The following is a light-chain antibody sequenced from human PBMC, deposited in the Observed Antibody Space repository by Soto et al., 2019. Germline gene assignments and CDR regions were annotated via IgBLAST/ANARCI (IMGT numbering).Light chain of an antibody. CDR2: STS. CDR1: SGSVSTANN. Sequence: QTVLSPESSLSVSPGGTVTLTCGLISGSVSTANNPNWYQQTPGQAPRTLIYSTSTRSSGVPDRFSGSILGNKAALTITGAQADDESDYYCALLVGNGISVFGSGTKLTVL. J-gene: IGLJ1*01. V-gene: IGLV8-61*01. CDR3: ALLVGNGISV.